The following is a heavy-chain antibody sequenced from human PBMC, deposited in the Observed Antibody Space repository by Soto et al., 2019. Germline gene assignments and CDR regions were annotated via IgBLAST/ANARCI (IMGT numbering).Heavy chain of an antibody. CDR3: ARDGIAARRFVFDP. Sequence: KPSETLSLTCTVSGGSISSGGYYWSWIRQHPGKGLEWIGYIYYSGSTYYNPSLKSRVTISVDTSKNQFSLKLSSVTAADTAVYYCARDGIAARRFVFDPWGQGTLVTVSS. CDR2: IYYSGST. CDR1: GGSISSGGYY. D-gene: IGHD6-6*01. V-gene: IGHV4-31*03. J-gene: IGHJ5*02.